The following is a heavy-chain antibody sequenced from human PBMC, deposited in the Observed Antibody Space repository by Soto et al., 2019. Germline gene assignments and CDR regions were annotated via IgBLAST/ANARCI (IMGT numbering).Heavy chain of an antibody. CDR1: GFTFSSYS. V-gene: IGHV3-48*04. D-gene: IGHD3-10*01. CDR2: ISSSSSTI. J-gene: IGHJ5*02. CDR3: ARDPPVGLTVVRGTAWKWFDP. Sequence: EVQLVESGGGLVQPGGSLRLSCAASGFTFSSYSMNWVRQAPGKGLEWVSYISSSSSTIYYADSVKGRFTISRDNAKNSLYLQMNSLRAEDTAVYYCARDPPVGLTVVRGTAWKWFDPWGQGTQVTVSS.